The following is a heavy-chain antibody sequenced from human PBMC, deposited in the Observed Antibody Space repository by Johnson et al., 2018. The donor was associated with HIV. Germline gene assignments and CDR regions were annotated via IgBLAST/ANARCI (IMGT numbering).Heavy chain of an antibody. Sequence: QVQLVESGVGVVQPGRSLRLSCAASGFTFSSYSMHWVRQAPAKGLQWVAVISYDGSNKYYADSVKGRFTISRDNSKNTLYLQMNSLRAEDTAVYYCAKSLFSISWPYDAFDMWGQGTMVTVS. CDR1: GFTFSSYS. V-gene: IGHV3-30*18. D-gene: IGHD2/OR15-2a*01. CDR3: AKSLFSISWPYDAFDM. J-gene: IGHJ3*02. CDR2: ISYDGSNK.